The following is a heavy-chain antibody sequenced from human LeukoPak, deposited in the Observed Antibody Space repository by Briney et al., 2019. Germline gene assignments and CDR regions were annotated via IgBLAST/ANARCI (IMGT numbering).Heavy chain of an antibody. V-gene: IGHV4-59*01. Sequence: TSETLSLTCTVSGGSIRTYYWSWIRQPPGKGLEWIGYIYYSGSTNYNPSLKSRVTISVDTSKNQFSLKLSSVTAADTAVYYCARESGALCPFGYWGQGTLVIVPS. D-gene: IGHD1-26*01. CDR2: IYYSGST. CDR3: ARESGALCPFGY. CDR1: GGSIRTYY. J-gene: IGHJ4*02.